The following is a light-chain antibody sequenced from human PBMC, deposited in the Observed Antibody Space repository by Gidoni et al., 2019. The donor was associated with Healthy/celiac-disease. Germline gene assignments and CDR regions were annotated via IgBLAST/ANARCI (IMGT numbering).Light chain of an antibody. Sequence: DIQMTQSPSTLSASVGDRVTITCRASQSISSWLAWYQQKPGKAPKLLIYDASSLESGVPSRVSGSGSGIEFTLTISSLQPDDFATYDCQQYNSYSPTFGQGTKVEIK. V-gene: IGKV1-5*01. J-gene: IGKJ1*01. CDR1: QSISSW. CDR2: DAS. CDR3: QQYNSYSPT.